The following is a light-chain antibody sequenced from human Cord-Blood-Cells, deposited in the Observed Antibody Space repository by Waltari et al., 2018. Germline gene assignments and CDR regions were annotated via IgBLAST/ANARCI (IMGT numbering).Light chain of an antibody. CDR1: QSVSSSY. J-gene: IGKJ1*01. CDR3: QQYGSSPPGT. V-gene: IGKV3-20*01. CDR2: CAS. Sequence: EIVLTQSPRPPSLSPGARATLSSRASQSVSSSYLAWYQQKPGQAPRRLIYCASSRATGTPDRFSGSGSGTDFTLTISRLEPEDFAVYYCQQYGSSPPGTFGQGTKVEIK.